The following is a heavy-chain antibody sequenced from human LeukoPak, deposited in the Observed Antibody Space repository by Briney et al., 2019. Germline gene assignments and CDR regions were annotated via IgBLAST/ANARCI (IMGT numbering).Heavy chain of an antibody. D-gene: IGHD3-22*01. V-gene: IGHV3-30-3*01. CDR2: ISYDGSNK. CDR3: ARNYYDSSGVSKEYYFDY. CDR1: GFTFSSYA. Sequence: GGSLRLSCAASGFTFSSYAMHWVRQAPGKGLEWVAVISYDGSNKYYADSVKGRFTISRDNSKNTLYLQMNSLRAEDTAVYYCARNYYDSSGVSKEYYFDYWGQGTLVTVSS. J-gene: IGHJ4*02.